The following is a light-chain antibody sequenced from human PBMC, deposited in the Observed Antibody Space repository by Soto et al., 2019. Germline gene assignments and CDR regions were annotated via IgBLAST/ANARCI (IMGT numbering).Light chain of an antibody. V-gene: IGKV3-20*01. J-gene: IGKJ5*01. CDR3: QQYGSSLSIT. CDR1: QSVSSNY. CDR2: GAS. Sequence: EIVLTQSPGTLSLSPGERVTLSCRASQSVSSNYLAWYQQKPGQAPRLLIYGASSRATGIPDRFSGSGSVTDFTLTISRLEPEDFAVYYCQQYGSSLSITFGQGTRLEIK.